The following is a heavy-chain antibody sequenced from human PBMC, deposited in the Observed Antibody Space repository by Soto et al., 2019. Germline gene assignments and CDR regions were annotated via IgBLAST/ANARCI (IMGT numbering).Heavy chain of an antibody. D-gene: IGHD6-13*01. CDR2: INHSGST. Sequence: PSETLSLTCAVYVGSFSGYYWSWIRQPPGKGLEWIGEINHSGSTNYNPSLKIRVTISVDTSKNQFSLKLSSVTAADTAVYYCARASGYSSSWEEYFQHWGQGTMVTVSS. CDR1: VGSFSGYY. V-gene: IGHV4-34*01. CDR3: ARASGYSSSWEEYFQH. J-gene: IGHJ1*01.